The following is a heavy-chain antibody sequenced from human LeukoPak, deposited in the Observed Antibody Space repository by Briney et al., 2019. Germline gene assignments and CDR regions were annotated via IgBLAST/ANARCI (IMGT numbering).Heavy chain of an antibody. CDR3: AREASRYYYDSSGYYPPLGAFDI. J-gene: IGHJ3*02. V-gene: IGHV3-30*04. Sequence: GRSLRLSCAASGFTFSSYAMHWVRQAPGKGLEWVAVISYDGSNKYYADSVKGRFTISRDNSKNTLYLQMNSLRAEDTAVYYCAREASRYYYDSSGYYPPLGAFDIWGQGTMVTVSS. CDR1: GFTFSSYA. CDR2: ISYDGSNK. D-gene: IGHD3-22*01.